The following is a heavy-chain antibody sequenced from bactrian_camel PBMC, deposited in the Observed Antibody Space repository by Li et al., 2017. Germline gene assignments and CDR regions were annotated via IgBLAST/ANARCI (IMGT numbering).Heavy chain of an antibody. CDR3: AADPNHLIATMTRWWTGADFGF. D-gene: IGHD4*01. V-gene: IGHV3S53*01. J-gene: IGHJ6*01. CDR2: IESDGST. Sequence: HVQLVESGGGSVQIGGSLRLSCAVSGSAVRSNCMGWFRQVSGAEREAIAGIESDGSTSYADSVKGRFTISQDSAENSLYLQMRSLRPEDSAMYYCAADPNHLIATMTRWWTGADFGFWGQGTQVTVS. CDR1: GSAVRSNC.